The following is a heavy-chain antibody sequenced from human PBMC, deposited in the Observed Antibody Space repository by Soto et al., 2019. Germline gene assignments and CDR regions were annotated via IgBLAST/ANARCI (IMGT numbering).Heavy chain of an antibody. Sequence: GGSLRLSCAASGVTFSSSSMNWVRQAPGKGLEWVSYISSTSATIYYADSVKGRFTISRDNAKNSLYLQMNSLRDEDTAVYYCARDNLGNWGAWYFDLWGRGTLVTVSS. CDR1: GVTFSSSS. CDR3: ARDNLGNWGAWYFDL. D-gene: IGHD7-27*01. CDR2: ISSTSATI. V-gene: IGHV3-48*02. J-gene: IGHJ2*01.